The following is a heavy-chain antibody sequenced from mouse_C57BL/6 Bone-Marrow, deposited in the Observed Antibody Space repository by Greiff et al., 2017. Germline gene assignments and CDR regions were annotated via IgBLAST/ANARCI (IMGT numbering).Heavy chain of an antibody. V-gene: IGHV1-69*01. Sequence: QVQLQQPGAELVMPGASVKLSCKASGYTFTSYWMHWVKQRPGQGLEWVGEIDPSDSYPNYNQKFKGKSTLTVDKSSSTAYMQLSSLTSEDSAVYYCSREGITTLVAHFDYWGHGTTLTVSS. CDR2: IDPSDSYP. CDR3: SREGITTLVAHFDY. CDR1: GYTFTSYW. D-gene: IGHD1-1*01. J-gene: IGHJ2*01.